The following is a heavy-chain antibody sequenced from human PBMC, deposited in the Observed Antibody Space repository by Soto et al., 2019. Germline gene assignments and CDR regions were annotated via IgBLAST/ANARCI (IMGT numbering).Heavy chain of an antibody. V-gene: IGHV2-70*11. CDR2: IDWDDDK. J-gene: IGHJ4*02. D-gene: IGHD3-22*01. Sequence: GSGPTLVNPTQTLTLTCTFSGFSLSTSGMCVSWIRQPPGKALEWLARIDWDDDKYYSTSLKTRLTISKDTSKNQVVLTMTNMDPVDTATYYCARTRGDSSGYYYLDYWGQGTLVTLSS. CDR3: ARTRGDSSGYYYLDY. CDR1: GFSLSTSGMC.